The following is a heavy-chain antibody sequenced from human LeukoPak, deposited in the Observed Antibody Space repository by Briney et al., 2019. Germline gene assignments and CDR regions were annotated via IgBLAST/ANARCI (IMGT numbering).Heavy chain of an antibody. CDR1: GFTFSSYA. V-gene: IGHV3-23*01. CDR3: AKMGRFSMTTAYMDV. J-gene: IGHJ6*03. CDR2: ISGSGGST. D-gene: IGHD4-11*01. Sequence: GGSLRLSCAASGFTFSSYAMSWVRQAPGKGLEWVSAISGSGGSTYYADSVKGRFTISRDNSKNTLYLQMNSLRAEDTAVYYCAKMGRFSMTTAYMDVWGKGTTVTVSS.